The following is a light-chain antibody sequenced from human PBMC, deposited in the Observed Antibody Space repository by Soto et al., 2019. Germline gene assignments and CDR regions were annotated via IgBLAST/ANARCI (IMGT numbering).Light chain of an antibody. CDR3: QQYNSMPWT. CDR1: QSISSW. J-gene: IGKJ1*01. V-gene: IGKV1-5*01. Sequence: DIQMTQSPSTLSASVGDRVTITCRASQSISSWLAWYQQKPGKAPKLLIYDASSLESGVPSRFSGSGSGTEFTLTISSLQPDDFATYYCQQYNSMPWTFGQGTKVLIK. CDR2: DAS.